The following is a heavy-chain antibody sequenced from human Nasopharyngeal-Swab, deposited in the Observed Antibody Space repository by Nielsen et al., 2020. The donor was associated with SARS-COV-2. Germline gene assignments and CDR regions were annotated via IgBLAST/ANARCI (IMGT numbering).Heavy chain of an antibody. CDR2: ISSSSSTI. J-gene: IGHJ6*02. CDR1: GFTFSSYS. D-gene: IGHD2-2*01. Sequence: GESLKISCAASGFTFSSYSMNWVRQAPGKGLEWVSYISSSSSTIYYADSVKGRFTISRDNAKNSLYLQMNSLRDEDTAVYYCARDVHCRSTSCPPYSNYYYGMDVWGQGTTVTVSS. V-gene: IGHV3-48*02. CDR3: ARDVHCRSTSCPPYSNYYYGMDV.